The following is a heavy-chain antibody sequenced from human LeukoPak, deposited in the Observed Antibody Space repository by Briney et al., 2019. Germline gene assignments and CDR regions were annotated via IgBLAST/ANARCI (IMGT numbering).Heavy chain of an antibody. J-gene: IGHJ4*02. Sequence: GGSLRLSCAASGFTFGSYAMSWVRQAPGKGLEWVSGISGSGGSTYYVDSVKGRFTISRDNSKNTLYLQMNSLRAEDTAVYYCAKNGVGATTVGHFDYWGQGTLVTVSS. CDR1: GFTFGSYA. CDR3: AKNGVGATTVGHFDY. D-gene: IGHD1-26*01. V-gene: IGHV3-23*01. CDR2: ISGSGGST.